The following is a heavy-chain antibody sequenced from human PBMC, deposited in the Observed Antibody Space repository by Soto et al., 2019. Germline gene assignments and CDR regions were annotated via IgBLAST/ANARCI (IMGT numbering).Heavy chain of an antibody. CDR3: ARDLPPIDY. Sequence: ASVKVSCKASGGTFSSYTISWVRQAPGQRLEWMGWINAGNGNTKYSQKFQGRVTITRDTSASTAYMELSSLRSEDTAVYYCARDLPPIDYRGQGILVTVS. CDR2: INAGNGNT. CDR1: GGTFSSYT. V-gene: IGHV1-3*01. J-gene: IGHJ4*02.